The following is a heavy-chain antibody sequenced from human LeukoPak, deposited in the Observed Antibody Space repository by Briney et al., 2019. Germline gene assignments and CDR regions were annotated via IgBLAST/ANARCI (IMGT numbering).Heavy chain of an antibody. V-gene: IGHV3-53*05. J-gene: IGHJ4*02. CDR2: IYTGGST. CDR1: GVTVSSNY. D-gene: IGHD3-10*02. CDR3: VKEGDYVQFDY. Sequence: GSLRLSCAASGVTVSSNYMTWVRQAPGKGLEWVSVIYTGGSTYYADSVKGRFTISRDNSKNTLYLQMSSLRAEDTAVYYCVKEGDYVQFDYWGQGTLVTVSS.